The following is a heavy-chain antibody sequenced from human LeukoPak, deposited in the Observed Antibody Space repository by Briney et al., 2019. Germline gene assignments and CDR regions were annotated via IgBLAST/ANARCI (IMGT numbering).Heavy chain of an antibody. J-gene: IGHJ4*02. D-gene: IGHD3-10*01. Sequence: GGSLRLSCEASGFAFSSYWASWVRQAPGKGLEWVANINQDGNSQNYVDSVRGRFTISKDNAKNSVYLQMNSLRAEDTAVYYCASLTSQYDYWGLGTLVTVSS. CDR3: ASLTSQYDY. CDR2: INQDGNSQ. CDR1: GFAFSSYW. V-gene: IGHV3-7*01.